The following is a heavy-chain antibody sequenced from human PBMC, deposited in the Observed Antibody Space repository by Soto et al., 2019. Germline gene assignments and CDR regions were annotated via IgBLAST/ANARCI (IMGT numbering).Heavy chain of an antibody. CDR2: IMPIFGSA. CDR3: ASQFDSDTSGYYYAY. V-gene: IGHV1-69*01. J-gene: IGHJ4*01. Sequence: QVQLVQSGAEVKKPGSSVKVSCKASGGTFSTNTISWVRQAPGQGLEWMGGIMPIFGSANYAQKFQGRVTITADEYTRTVYMELSRLSSEDTAVYYCASQFDSDTSGYYYAYWGHGTLVTVSS. CDR1: GGTFSTNT. D-gene: IGHD3-22*01.